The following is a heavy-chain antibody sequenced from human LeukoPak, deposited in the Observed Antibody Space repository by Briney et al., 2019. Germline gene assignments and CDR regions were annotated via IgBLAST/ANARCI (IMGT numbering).Heavy chain of an antibody. CDR2: INPSGGST. J-gene: IGHJ5*02. V-gene: IGHV1-46*01. CDR1: GYTFTSYY. CDR3: ARVGDYSPRGWFDP. Sequence: ASVKVSCKASGYTFTSYYIHWVRQAPGQGLEWLGIINPSGGSTTYAQKFQGRVTMTRDMSTRTLYMELSSLRSEDTAFYYCARVGDYSPRGWFDPWGQGTLVTVSS. D-gene: IGHD4-11*01.